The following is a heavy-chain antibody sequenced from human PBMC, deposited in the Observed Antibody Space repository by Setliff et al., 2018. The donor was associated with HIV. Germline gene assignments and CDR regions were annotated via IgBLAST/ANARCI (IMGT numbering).Heavy chain of an antibody. Sequence: VASVKVSCKTSGYTFTAFYIHWVRQAPGQGLEWMGGIIPMFVTANYAQKFQDRVTITADESTSTAYMELSSLRFEDTAVYYCARAKATRQARPTNCFDPWGQGTLVTVSS. V-gene: IGHV1-69*13. CDR1: GYTFTAFY. D-gene: IGHD1-1*01. J-gene: IGHJ5*02. CDR2: IIPMFVTA. CDR3: ARAKATRQARPTNCFDP.